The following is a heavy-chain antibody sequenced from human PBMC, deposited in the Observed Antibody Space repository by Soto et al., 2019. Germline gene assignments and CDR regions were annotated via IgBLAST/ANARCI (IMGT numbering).Heavy chain of an antibody. Sequence: ASVKVSCKASGYAFTGYYMHWVRQAPGQGLERMGWINPNSGGTNYAQKFQGWVTMTRDTSISTAYLELSSLRSEDTAVYYCATLRSGYGSGGSCYDQMYGGQGTLVTVSS. V-gene: IGHV1-2*04. CDR1: GYAFTGYY. J-gene: IGHJ4*02. D-gene: IGHD2-15*01. CDR3: ATLRSGYGSGGSCYDQMY. CDR2: INPNSGGT.